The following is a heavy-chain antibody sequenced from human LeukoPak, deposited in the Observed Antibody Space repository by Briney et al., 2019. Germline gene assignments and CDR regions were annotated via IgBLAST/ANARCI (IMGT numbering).Heavy chain of an antibody. CDR1: GGSFSGYY. CDR2: INHSGST. CDR3: ARQSRGYSYGYLR. V-gene: IGHV4-34*01. Sequence: SETLSLTCAAYGGSFSGYYWSWIRQPPGKGLEWIGEINHSGSTNYNPSLKSRVTISVDTSKNQFSLKLSSVTAADTAVYYCARQSRGYSYGYLRWGQGTLVTVSS. J-gene: IGHJ4*02. D-gene: IGHD5-18*01.